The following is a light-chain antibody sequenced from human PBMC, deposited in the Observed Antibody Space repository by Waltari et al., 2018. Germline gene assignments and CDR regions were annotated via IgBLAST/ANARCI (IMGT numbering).Light chain of an antibody. CDR1: RSVNSN. J-gene: IGKJ4*01. CDR3: QQYNNWPLT. Sequence: RATLSCRTSRSVNSNLAWYQHKPGQAPRLLMYGASTRPTGIPARFSGSESGTEFTLTITSLQSEDFAVYYCQQYNNWPLTFGGGTKVEI. V-gene: IGKV3-15*01. CDR2: GAS.